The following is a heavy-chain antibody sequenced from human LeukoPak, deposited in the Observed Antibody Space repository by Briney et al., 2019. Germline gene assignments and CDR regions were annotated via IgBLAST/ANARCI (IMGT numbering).Heavy chain of an antibody. J-gene: IGHJ6*03. CDR3: ARVQRGYSYNPLGYYYYYMDV. CDR1: GFTFNNYG. Sequence: GGSLRLSCAASGFTFNNYGMHWVRQAPGKGLEWVAVISYDGPNKYYADSVKGRFTISRDNAKNSLYLQMNSLRAEDTAVYYCARVQRGYSYNPLGYYYYYMDVWGKGTTVTVSS. D-gene: IGHD5-18*01. V-gene: IGHV3-30*03. CDR2: ISYDGPNK.